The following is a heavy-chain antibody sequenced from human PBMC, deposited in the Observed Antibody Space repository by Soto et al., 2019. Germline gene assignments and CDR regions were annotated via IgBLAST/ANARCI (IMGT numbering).Heavy chain of an antibody. CDR1: GGSFSGYF. V-gene: IGHV4-34*01. J-gene: IGHJ4*02. CDR2: INHSGIT. D-gene: IGHD4-17*01. Sequence: SETLSLTCAVYGGSFSGYFWSWIRQPPGKGLEWIGEINHSGITKYNPSLKSRLTISVDTSKNHFSLRLSSVTAADTAVYYCARTVTTVTSPYYFDYWGQGTLVTVSS. CDR3: ARTVTTVTSPYYFDY.